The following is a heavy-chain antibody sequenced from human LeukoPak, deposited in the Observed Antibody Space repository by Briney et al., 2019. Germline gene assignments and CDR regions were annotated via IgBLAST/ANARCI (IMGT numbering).Heavy chain of an antibody. J-gene: IGHJ4*02. CDR2: VSPNSGDT. CDR3: ARGPPNWGFDF. Sequence: ASVKVSCKASGYTFTSYGINWVRHATGQGLEWMGWVSPNSGDTGYAQKFQGRVTMTRDTSISTAYMELTSLRSEDTAIYYCARGPPNWGFDFWGQGALVTVSS. CDR1: GYTFTSYG. D-gene: IGHD7-27*01. V-gene: IGHV1-8*01.